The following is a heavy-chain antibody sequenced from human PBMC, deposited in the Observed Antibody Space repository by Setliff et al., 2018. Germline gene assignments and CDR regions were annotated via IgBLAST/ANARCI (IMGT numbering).Heavy chain of an antibody. CDR2: INRSGST. CDR1: GGSFTNYY. D-gene: IGHD1-1*01. V-gene: IGHV4-34*01. J-gene: IGHJ4*02. Sequence: SETLSLTCTGYGGSFTNYYWGWIRQSPGKGLEWIGEINRSGSTNYNPSLKSRLTISIDTSKSQFSLRLSSVTAADTAVYYCARQRRIWNDLDYFDYWGQGTLVTVS. CDR3: ARQRRIWNDLDYFDY.